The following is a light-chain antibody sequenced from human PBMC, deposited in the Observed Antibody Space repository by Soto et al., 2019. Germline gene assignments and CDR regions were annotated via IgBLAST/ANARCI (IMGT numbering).Light chain of an antibody. CDR1: QRFNPY. CDR2: DAY. CDR3: QERTNWPPGIT. Sequence: ETGLTPSSTNLSFAPRDRTNPPFKANQRFNPYLAWYQQRPGQAPRLLIYDAYNRAAGIPARFSGSGSGTDFTLTISSLEPEDFAVYYCQERTNWPPGITFGPGTTVDIK. J-gene: IGKJ3*01. V-gene: IGKV3-11*01.